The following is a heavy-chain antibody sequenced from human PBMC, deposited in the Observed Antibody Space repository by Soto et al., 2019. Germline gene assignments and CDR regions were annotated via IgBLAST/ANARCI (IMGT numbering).Heavy chain of an antibody. CDR1: GYSFTSYV. V-gene: IGHV5-51*01. CDR3: ARLGTGYSSLGNWFDP. CDR2: IYPGDSDT. Sequence: ASQKISSKGSGYSFTSYVIGWVRQMTEKGLEWMGIIYPGDSDTRYSPSFQGQVTISADKSISTAYLQWSSLKASDTAMYYCARLGTGYSSLGNWFDPWGQGTLVTVSS. J-gene: IGHJ5*02. D-gene: IGHD6-13*01.